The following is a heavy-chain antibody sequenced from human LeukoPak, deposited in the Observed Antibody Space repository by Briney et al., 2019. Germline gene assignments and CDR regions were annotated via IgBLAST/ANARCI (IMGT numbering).Heavy chain of an antibody. Sequence: GGSLRLSCAASGFTFSSYSMNWVRQALGKGLEWVSYISSSSSTIYYADSVKGRFTISRDNAKNSLYLQMNSLRDDDTAVYYCARDRGSGPGYYGMDVWGQGTTVTVSS. J-gene: IGHJ6*02. D-gene: IGHD2-15*01. CDR3: ARDRGSGPGYYGMDV. CDR2: ISSSSSTI. V-gene: IGHV3-48*02. CDR1: GFTFSSYS.